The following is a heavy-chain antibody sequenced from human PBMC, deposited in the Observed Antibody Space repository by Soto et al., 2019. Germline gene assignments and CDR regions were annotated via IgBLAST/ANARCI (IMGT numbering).Heavy chain of an antibody. CDR3: ARGLAAAEYGMDV. D-gene: IGHD6-13*01. J-gene: IGHJ6*02. CDR1: GYTFTVYY. CDR2: INPNSGGT. V-gene: IGHV1-2*02. Sequence: SVKVSGKASGYTFTVYYMHGVGQSPGQGLEWMGWINPNSGGTNYAQKFQGRVTMTRDTSISTAYMELSRLRSDDTAVYYCARGLAAAEYGMDVWGQGTTVTVSS.